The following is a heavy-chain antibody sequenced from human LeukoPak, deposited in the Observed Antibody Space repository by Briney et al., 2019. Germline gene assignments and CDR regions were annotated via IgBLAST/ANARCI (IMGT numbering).Heavy chain of an antibody. D-gene: IGHD2-15*01. CDR1: GFTFTGYG. J-gene: IGHJ5*02. CDR2: IWYDGTNK. V-gene: IGHV3-33*06. CDR3: AKDGSGGGWKWFDP. Sequence: GGSLRLSCAASGFTFTGYGFHWFRQAPGKGLEWVAVIWYDGTNKYYADSVKGRFIISRDNSKNTLYLQMNSLRAEDTAVYYCAKDGSGGGWKWFDPWGQGTLVTVSS.